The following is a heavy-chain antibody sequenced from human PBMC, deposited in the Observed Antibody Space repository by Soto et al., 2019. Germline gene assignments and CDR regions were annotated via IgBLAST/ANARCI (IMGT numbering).Heavy chain of an antibody. V-gene: IGHV1-69*01. CDR3: ATLASGGYFFQY. J-gene: IGHJ4*02. Sequence: QVQLVQSGAEVKKPGSSVKVSCKASGDTLNNYAINWVRQAPGQGLEWMGGILPIFKTPTYAQKFRGRGTIAADESTSTAYMEVSSLRSDDTAVYFCATLASGGYFFQYWGQGTLVTVSS. CDR1: GDTLNNYA. CDR2: ILPIFKTP. D-gene: IGHD5-12*01.